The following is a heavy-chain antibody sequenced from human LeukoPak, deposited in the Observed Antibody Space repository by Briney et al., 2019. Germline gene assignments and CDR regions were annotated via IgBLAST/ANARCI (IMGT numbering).Heavy chain of an antibody. CDR1: GGSLSSYY. CDR3: ARRSTVTGFDY. Sequence: PSETLSLTCTVSGGSLSSYYWSWIRQPPGKGLEWIGYIYYSGSTNYNPSLKSRVTISVDTSKNQFSLKLSSVTAADTAVYYCARRSTVTGFDYWGQGTLVTVSS. V-gene: IGHV4-59*01. CDR2: IYYSGST. D-gene: IGHD4-17*01. J-gene: IGHJ4*02.